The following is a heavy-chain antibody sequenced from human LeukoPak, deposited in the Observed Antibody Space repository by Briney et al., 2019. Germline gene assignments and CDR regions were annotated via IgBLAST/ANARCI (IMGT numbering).Heavy chain of an antibody. V-gene: IGHV3-7*01. CDR2: IKQDGSEK. CDR3: ARDFAAAGTYYGMDV. J-gene: IGHJ6*02. Sequence: PGGSLRLSCAASGFTFSSYWMSWVRQAPGKGLEWVATIKQDGSEKYYVDSVKGRFTICRDNAKNSLYLQMNSRRAEDTAVYYCARDFAAAGTYYGMDVWGQGTTVTVSS. CDR1: GFTFSSYW. D-gene: IGHD6-13*01.